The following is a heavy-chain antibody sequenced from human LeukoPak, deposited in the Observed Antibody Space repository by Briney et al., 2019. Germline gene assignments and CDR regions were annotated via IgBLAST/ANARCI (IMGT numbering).Heavy chain of an antibody. CDR1: GGSISSYY. CDR3: ARLGGPEYRSFDY. J-gene: IGHJ4*02. D-gene: IGHD2/OR15-2a*01. V-gene: IGHV4-59*08. Sequence: PSETLSLTCTVSGGSISSYYWSWIRQPPGKGLEWIGYIYYSGSTNYNPSLKSRVTISVDTSKNQFSLKLSSVTAADTAVYYCARLGGPEYRSFDYWGQGTLVTVSS. CDR2: IYYSGST.